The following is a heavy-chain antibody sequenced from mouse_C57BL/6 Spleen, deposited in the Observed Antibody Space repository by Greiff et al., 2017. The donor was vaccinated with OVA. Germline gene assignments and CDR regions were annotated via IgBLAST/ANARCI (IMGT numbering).Heavy chain of an antibody. CDR3: ARHITTVVAGENYYFDY. V-gene: IGHV2-9-1*01. CDR1: GFSLTSYA. J-gene: IGHJ2*01. CDR2: ILTGGGT. D-gene: IGHD1-1*01. Sequence: VQLQQSGPGLVAPSQSLSITCTVSGFSLTSYAISWVRQPPGKGLEWLGVILTGGGTNYNSALKSRLSISKDNSKSQVFLKINSLQTDDTARYYCARHITTVVAGENYYFDYWGQGTTLTVSS.